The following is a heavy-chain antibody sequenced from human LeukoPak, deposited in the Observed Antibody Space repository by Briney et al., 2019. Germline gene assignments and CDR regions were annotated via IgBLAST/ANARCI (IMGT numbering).Heavy chain of an antibody. Sequence: GSVKVSCKASGYTFTSYCISWVRQAPGQGLEWMGCISGYNGNTNYAQELQGRVTFTTDTFTTTAYMELRSLSSDDTAVYYCARDLTYYDILTGYDPSDAFDIWGQGTMVTVSS. V-gene: IGHV1-18*01. CDR3: ARDLTYYDILTGYDPSDAFDI. CDR1: GYTFTSYC. CDR2: ISGYNGNT. D-gene: IGHD3-9*01. J-gene: IGHJ3*02.